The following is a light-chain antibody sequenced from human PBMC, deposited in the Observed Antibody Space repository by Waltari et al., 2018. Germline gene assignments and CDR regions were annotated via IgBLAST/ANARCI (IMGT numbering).Light chain of an antibody. Sequence: QTVVTQEPSLTVSPGGTVTRTCPSSTGAVTSGSCPNWFQQKPGQAPKALINATTNKHSGTPVRFSGSLLGDKAALTLSGVQPEDEADYYCLLYYDNAQLGVFGGGTKLTVL. CDR2: ATT. J-gene: IGLJ3*02. CDR3: LLYYDNAQLGV. V-gene: IGLV7-43*01. CDR1: TGAVTSGSC.